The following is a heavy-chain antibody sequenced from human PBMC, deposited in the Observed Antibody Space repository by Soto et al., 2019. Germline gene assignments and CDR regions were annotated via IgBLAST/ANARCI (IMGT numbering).Heavy chain of an antibody. CDR2: IFYSGST. J-gene: IGHJ6*03. Sequence: PSETLSLTCSVSGGSISSNDYYWGWIRQPPGNGLEWIGSIFYSGSTYHSSSLKSRVTLSVDTSKNQFSLKLRSVTAADTAVYYCVRGGYYYYYMDVWGKGTTVTVSS. CDR3: VRGGYYYYYMDV. CDR1: GGSISSNDYY. D-gene: IGHD3-16*01. V-gene: IGHV4-39*01.